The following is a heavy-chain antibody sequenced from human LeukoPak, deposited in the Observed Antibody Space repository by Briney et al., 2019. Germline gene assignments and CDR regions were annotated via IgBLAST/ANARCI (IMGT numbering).Heavy chain of an antibody. D-gene: IGHD6-19*01. CDR2: IIPILGKA. CDR3: ARVGRERYSSGWTDAFDI. Sequence: ASVKVSCKASGGTFSNYAISWVRQAPGQGLEWMGGIIPILGKANSAQKFQGRVTITADESTTTAYMELSSLRPEDTAVYYCARVGRERYSSGWTDAFDIWGQGTMVTVSS. CDR1: GGTFSNYA. V-gene: IGHV1-69*13. J-gene: IGHJ3*02.